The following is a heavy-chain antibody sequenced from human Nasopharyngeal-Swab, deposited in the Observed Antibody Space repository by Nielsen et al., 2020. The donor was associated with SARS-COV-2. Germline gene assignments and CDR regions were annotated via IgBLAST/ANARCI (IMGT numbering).Heavy chain of an antibody. CDR3: AATYYDILTAPFDRYFYL. Sequence: GESLKISCAASGFTFSSYGMHWVRQAPGKGLEWVAGIWYDGSNKYYADSVKGRFTISRDNAKNSLYLQMNSLRDEDTAVYYCAATYYDILTAPFDRYFYLWGRGTLVTVSS. V-gene: IGHV3-33*01. D-gene: IGHD3-9*01. J-gene: IGHJ2*01. CDR1: GFTFSSYG. CDR2: IWYDGSNK.